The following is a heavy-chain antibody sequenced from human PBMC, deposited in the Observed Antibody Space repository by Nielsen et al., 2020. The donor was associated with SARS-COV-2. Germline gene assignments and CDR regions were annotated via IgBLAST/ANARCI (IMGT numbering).Heavy chain of an antibody. J-gene: IGHJ4*02. CDR3: ARVGDYGDSVDFDY. CDR2: IYTSGST. D-gene: IGHD4-17*01. CDR1: GGSITSSGHY. V-gene: IGHV4-61*02. Sequence: SETLSLTCSVSGGSITSSGHYWSWIRQPAGKGLEWIGRIYTSGSTNYNPSLKSRVTMSVDTSKNQFSLKLSSVTAADTAVYYCARVGDYGDSVDFDYWGQGTLVTVSS.